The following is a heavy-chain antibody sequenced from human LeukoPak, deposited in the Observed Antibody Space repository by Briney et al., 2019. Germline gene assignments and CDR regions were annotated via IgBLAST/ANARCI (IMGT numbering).Heavy chain of an antibody. V-gene: IGHV1-3*01. Sequence: ASVKVSCKASGYTFTSYAMHWVRQAPGQRLEWMGWINAGNGNTKYSQKFQGRVTITRDTSASTAYMELSSLRSEDTAVYCCAREQGQWLVSSSFRFDYWGQGTLVTVSS. CDR3: AREQGQWLVSSSFRFDY. D-gene: IGHD6-19*01. CDR2: INAGNGNT. J-gene: IGHJ4*02. CDR1: GYTFTSYA.